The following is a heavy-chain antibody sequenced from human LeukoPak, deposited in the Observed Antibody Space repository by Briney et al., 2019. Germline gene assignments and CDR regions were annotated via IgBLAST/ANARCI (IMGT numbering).Heavy chain of an antibody. J-gene: IGHJ6*03. V-gene: IGHV3-48*01. CDR2: ISTSSSTI. CDR1: GFTFSSYG. Sequence: GGSLRLSCTASGFTFSSYGMNWVRQAPGEGLEWLSYISTSSSTIYYADSVKGRFTISRDNAKNSLYLQMNSLRAEDTAVYYCARNYYYMDVWGKGTTVTVSS. CDR3: ARNYYYMDV.